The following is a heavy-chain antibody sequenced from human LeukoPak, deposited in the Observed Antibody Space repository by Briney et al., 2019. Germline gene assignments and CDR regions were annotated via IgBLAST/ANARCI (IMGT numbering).Heavy chain of an antibody. V-gene: IGHV4-59*01. CDR3: AREAPGGYAFDI. Sequence: SETLSLTCTVSGGSISSYYWSWIRQPPGKGLEWIGYIYYSGSTNYNPSLKSRVTISVDTSKNQFSLKLSSVTAADTAVYYCAREAPGGYAFDIWGQGTMVTVSS. D-gene: IGHD1-14*01. J-gene: IGHJ3*02. CDR2: IYYSGST. CDR1: GGSISSYY.